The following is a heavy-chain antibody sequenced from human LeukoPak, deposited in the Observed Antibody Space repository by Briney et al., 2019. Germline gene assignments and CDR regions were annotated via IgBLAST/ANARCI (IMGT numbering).Heavy chain of an antibody. D-gene: IGHD2-8*01. J-gene: IGHJ4*02. CDR2: IKQDGSEK. CDR1: GFTFSSYW. CDR3: ATDPAAYCTSSTCDFVY. Sequence: GGSLRLSCAASGFTFSSYWMSWVRQAPGKGLEWVANIKQDGSEKYYVGSVKGRFTISRDNAKNSLYLQMNNLGAEDTAVYYCATDPAAYCTSSTCDFVYWGQGTLVTVSS. V-gene: IGHV3-7*01.